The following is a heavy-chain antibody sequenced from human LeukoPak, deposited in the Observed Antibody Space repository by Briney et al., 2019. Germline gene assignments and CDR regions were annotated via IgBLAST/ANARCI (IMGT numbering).Heavy chain of an antibody. Sequence: ASETLSLTCTVSGGSISSYYWSWIRQPPGKGLEWIGYIYYSGSTNYNPSLKSRVTISVDTSKNQFSLKLSSVTAADTAVYYCASSRYGPYGYVWGMRFDYWGQGTLVTVSS. V-gene: IGHV4-59*01. D-gene: IGHD3-16*01. CDR1: GGSISSYY. CDR2: IYYSGST. J-gene: IGHJ4*02. CDR3: ASSRYGPYGYVWGMRFDY.